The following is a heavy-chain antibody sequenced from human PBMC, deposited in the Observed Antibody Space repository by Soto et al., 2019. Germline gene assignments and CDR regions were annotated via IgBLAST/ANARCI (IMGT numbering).Heavy chain of an antibody. CDR2: IIPIFGTA. CDR1: GGTFSSYA. D-gene: IGHD3-16*02. J-gene: IGHJ6*03. V-gene: IGHV1-69*13. CDR3: ASLTSRSIHLGELSFGNYYYYMDV. Sequence: ASVKVSCKASGGTFSSYAISWVRQAPGQGLEWMGGIIPIFGTANYAQKFQGRVTITADESTSTAYMELSSLRSEDTAVYYCASLTSRSIHLGELSFGNYYYYMDVWGKGTTVTVSS.